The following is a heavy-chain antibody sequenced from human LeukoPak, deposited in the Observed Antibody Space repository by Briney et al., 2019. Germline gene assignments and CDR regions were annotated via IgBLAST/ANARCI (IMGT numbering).Heavy chain of an antibody. Sequence: ASVKVSCKASGYTLTAYYIYWVRQAPGQGLEWMGRINPNSGGTDYAQNFQGRVTMTRDTSISTVYMELSRLRSDDTAVYYCARGYCSGGTCYLVENWLDPWGQGTLVTVSS. J-gene: IGHJ5*02. D-gene: IGHD2-15*01. CDR1: GYTLTAYY. CDR2: INPNSGGT. CDR3: ARGYCSGGTCYLVENWLDP. V-gene: IGHV1-2*06.